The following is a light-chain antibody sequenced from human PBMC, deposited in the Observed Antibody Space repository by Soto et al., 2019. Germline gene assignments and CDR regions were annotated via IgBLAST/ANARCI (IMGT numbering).Light chain of an antibody. CDR2: AAS. CDR1: QFINKY. V-gene: IGKV1-39*01. CDR3: QQNYNPPWT. J-gene: IGKJ1*01. Sequence: DIPMTQSPSSLSASVGDRVTITCRASQFINKYLSWYQQKPGKVPKLLINAASTLQSGVPSRFNGSRSGTDFSLAISSLQPEDFATYYCQQNYNPPWTFDQGTKVEIK.